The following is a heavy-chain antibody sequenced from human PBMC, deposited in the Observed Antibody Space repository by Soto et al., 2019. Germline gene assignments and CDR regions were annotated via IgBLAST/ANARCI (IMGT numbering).Heavy chain of an antibody. Sequence: SVKVSCKASGGTFSSYAISWVRQAPGQGLEWMGGIIPIFGTANYAQKFQGRVTITADESTSTAYKELSSLRSEDTAVYYCARSQAYYYYGMDVWGQGTTVTVSS. V-gene: IGHV1-69*13. J-gene: IGHJ6*02. CDR3: ARSQAYYYYGMDV. CDR1: GGTFSSYA. CDR2: IIPIFGTA.